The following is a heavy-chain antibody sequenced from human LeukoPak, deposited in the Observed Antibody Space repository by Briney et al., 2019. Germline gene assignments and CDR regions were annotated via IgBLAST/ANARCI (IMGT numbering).Heavy chain of an antibody. Sequence: PSETLSLTCTVSGGSVSSGSYYWSWIRQPPGKGLEWIGYIYYSGSTNYNPSLKSRVTISVDTSKNQFSLKLSSMTAADTAVYYCGRTPWLVADNWGQGTLVTVSS. D-gene: IGHD6-19*01. J-gene: IGHJ4*02. CDR1: GGSVSSGSYY. CDR3: GRTPWLVADN. CDR2: IYYSGST. V-gene: IGHV4-61*01.